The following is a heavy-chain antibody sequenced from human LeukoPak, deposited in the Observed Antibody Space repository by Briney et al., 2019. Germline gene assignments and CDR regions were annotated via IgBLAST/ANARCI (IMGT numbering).Heavy chain of an antibody. D-gene: IGHD6-19*01. Sequence: PGGSLRLSCAASGFTFSSYGMHWVRQAPGKGLEWVAAIWYDGSNKYYADSVKGRFTISRDNSKNTLYLQMNSLRAEDTAVYYCARGDDYSSGWYGPDYWGQGTLVTVSS. CDR1: GFTFSSYG. V-gene: IGHV3-33*01. CDR3: ARGDDYSSGWYGPDY. J-gene: IGHJ4*02. CDR2: IWYDGSNK.